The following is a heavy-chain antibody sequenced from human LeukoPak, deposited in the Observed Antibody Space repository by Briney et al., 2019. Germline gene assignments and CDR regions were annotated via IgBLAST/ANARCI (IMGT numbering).Heavy chain of an antibody. CDR2: ISGDGGST. V-gene: IGHV3-43*02. CDR3: AKDQGSSGWTRPFDY. CDR1: GFTFSSYG. J-gene: IGHJ4*02. D-gene: IGHD6-19*01. Sequence: GGSLRLSCAASGFTFSSYGMHWVRQAPGKGLEWVSLISGDGGSTYYADSVKGRFTISRDNSKNSLYLQMNSLRTEDTALYYCAKDQGSSGWTRPFDYWGQGSLVTVSS.